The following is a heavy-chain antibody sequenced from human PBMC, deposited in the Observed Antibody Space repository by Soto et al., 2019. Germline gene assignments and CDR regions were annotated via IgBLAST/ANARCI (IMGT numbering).Heavy chain of an antibody. CDR1: GGTFSSYA. CDR2: ISAYNGNT. CDR3: ASLGNYYDSSGYYDIVFNY. Sequence: ASVKVSCKASGGTFSSYAISWVRQAPGQGLEWMGWISAYNGNTNYAQKLQGRVTMTTDTSTSTAYMELRSLRSDDTAVYYCASLGNYYDSSGYYDIVFNYWGQGTLVTVSS. D-gene: IGHD3-22*01. J-gene: IGHJ4*02. V-gene: IGHV1-18*01.